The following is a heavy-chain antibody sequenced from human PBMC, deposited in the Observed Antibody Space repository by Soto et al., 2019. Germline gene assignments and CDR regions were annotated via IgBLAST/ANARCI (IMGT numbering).Heavy chain of an antibody. CDR2: IYWDDDK. V-gene: IGHV2-5*02. J-gene: IGHJ6*02. D-gene: IGHD2-21*02. CDR1: AFSLSTGGVG. CDR3: IQSRCGGDCLQSYASYYYYGMDV. Sequence: QITLKESGPTLVKPTQTLTLTCTFSAFSLSTGGVGVGWIRQPPGKALEGLALIYWDDDKRYSPSLRSRLTITKDTSKNQVVLTMTNMDPVDTATYYCIQSRCGGDCLQSYASYYYYGMDVWGQGTTVTVSS.